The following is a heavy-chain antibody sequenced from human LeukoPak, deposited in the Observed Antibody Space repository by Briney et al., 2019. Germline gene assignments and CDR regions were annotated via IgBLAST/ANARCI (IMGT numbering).Heavy chain of an antibody. V-gene: IGHV3-23*01. CDR3: AKDFKRETDGYNFLYYYYMDV. J-gene: IGHJ6*03. D-gene: IGHD5-24*01. Sequence: GGSLRLSCAASGFTFSSYAMSWVRQAPGKGLEWVSAISGSGGSTYYADSVKGRFTISRDNSKNTLYLQMNSLRAEDTAVYYCAKDFKRETDGYNFLYYYYMDVWGKGTTVTVSS. CDR2: ISGSGGST. CDR1: GFTFSSYA.